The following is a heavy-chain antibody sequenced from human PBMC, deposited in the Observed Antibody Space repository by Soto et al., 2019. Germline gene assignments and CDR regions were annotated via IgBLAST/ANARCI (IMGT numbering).Heavy chain of an antibody. CDR3: ARHRGPTGPNY. D-gene: IGHD3-10*01. J-gene: IGHJ4*02. V-gene: IGHV4-39*01. Sequence: QLQLQESGPGLVKPSETLSLTCTVSGDSISSNNYYWGWIRQPPGKGLEWIGSMYHSGNTYHNPSLKSRVTISVDPSKNQLSLNRRSVTAADTAVYYCARHRGPTGPNYWGQGTLVTVSS. CDR1: GDSISSNNYY. CDR2: MYHSGNT.